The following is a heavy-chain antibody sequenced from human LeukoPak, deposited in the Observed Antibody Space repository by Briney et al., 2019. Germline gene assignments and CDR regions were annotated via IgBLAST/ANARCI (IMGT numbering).Heavy chain of an antibody. Sequence: GGSLRLSCAVSGFTFSRYWMTWVRQAPGKGLEWVANIKVDGSEKYYVDAMKGRFTISRDNAKDSLYLQMNGLRAEDTAIYYCARAQWTAFDYYYYMDVWGKGTTVTVSS. CDR2: IKVDGSEK. V-gene: IGHV3-7*01. J-gene: IGHJ6*03. D-gene: IGHD3/OR15-3a*01. CDR1: GFTFSRYW. CDR3: ARAQWTAFDYYYYMDV.